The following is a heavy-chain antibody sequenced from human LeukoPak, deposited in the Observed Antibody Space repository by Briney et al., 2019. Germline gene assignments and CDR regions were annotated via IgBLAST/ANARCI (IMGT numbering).Heavy chain of an antibody. V-gene: IGHV4-59*01. D-gene: IGHD3-10*01. CDR3: ARGLGSSRGHFDY. J-gene: IGHJ4*02. CDR1: GGSISSYY. Sequence: KSSETLSLTCTVSGGSISSYYWSWIRQPPGKGLEWIGYIYYSGSTNYNPSLKSRVTISVDTSKNQFSLKLSSVTAADTAVYYCARGLGSSRGHFDYWGQGTLVTVSS. CDR2: IYYSGST.